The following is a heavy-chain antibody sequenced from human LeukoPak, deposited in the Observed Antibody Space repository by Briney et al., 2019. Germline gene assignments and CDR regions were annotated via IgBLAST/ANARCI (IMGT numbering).Heavy chain of an antibody. J-gene: IGHJ4*02. V-gene: IGHV4-59*08. CDR2: IYYSGST. CDR1: GGSISSYY. D-gene: IGHD1-1*01. Sequence: SETLSLTCTVSGGSISSYYWSWIRQPPGKGLEWIGYIYYSGSTNYNPSLKSRVTISVDTSKNQFSLKLSSVTAADTAVYYCARMGYLRGFDYWGQGTLVTVSS. CDR3: ARMGYLRGFDY.